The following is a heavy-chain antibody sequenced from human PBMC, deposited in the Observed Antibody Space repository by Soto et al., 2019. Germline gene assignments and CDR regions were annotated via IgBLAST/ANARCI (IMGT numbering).Heavy chain of an antibody. J-gene: IGHJ4*02. Sequence: GGSLRLSCAASGFTFSSYDMHWVRQATGKGLEWVSAIGTAGDTYYPGSVKGRFTISRENAKNSLYLQMNSLRAGDTAVYYCARAVAGTHWYYFDYWGQGTLVTVSS. D-gene: IGHD6-19*01. V-gene: IGHV3-13*01. CDR2: IGTAGDT. CDR1: GFTFSSYD. CDR3: ARAVAGTHWYYFDY.